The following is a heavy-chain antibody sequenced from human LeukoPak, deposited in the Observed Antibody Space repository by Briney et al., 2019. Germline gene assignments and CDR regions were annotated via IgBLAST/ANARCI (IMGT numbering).Heavy chain of an antibody. J-gene: IGHJ4*02. CDR1: GGTFSSYT. V-gene: IGHV1-69*04. Sequence: SVKVSCKASGGTFSSYTISWVRQAPRQGLEWMGRIIPILGIANYAQKFQGRVTITADKSTSTAYMELSSLRSEDTAVYYCARDLTAYCGGDCYPHYWGQGTLVTVSS. D-gene: IGHD2-21*01. CDR3: ARDLTAYCGGDCYPHY. CDR2: IIPILGIA.